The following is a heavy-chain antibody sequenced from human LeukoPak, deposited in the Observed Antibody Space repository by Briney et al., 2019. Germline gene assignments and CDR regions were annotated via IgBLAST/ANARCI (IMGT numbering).Heavy chain of an antibody. CDR3: ARGGDGYKALYY. Sequence: PGGSLRLSCAASGFTFSNYWMHWVRQAPGKGLVWVSRINSDGSSTSYADSVKGRFTISRDNAKNTLYLQMNSLRAEDTAVYYCARGGDGYKALYYWGQGTLVTVSS. CDR2: INSDGSST. D-gene: IGHD5-24*01. J-gene: IGHJ4*02. CDR1: GFTFSNYW. V-gene: IGHV3-74*01.